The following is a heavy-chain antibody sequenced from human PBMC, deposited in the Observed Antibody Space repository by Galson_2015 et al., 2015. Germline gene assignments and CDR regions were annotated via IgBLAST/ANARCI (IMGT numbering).Heavy chain of an antibody. J-gene: IGHJ4*02. D-gene: IGHD3-22*01. Sequence: SVKVSCKASGYTFTSYDLNWVRQATGQGLEWMGWMNPNSGNTGYAQKFQGRVTMTRNTSISTAYMELSSLRSEDTAVYYCARDTWYYDSSGHPTLNYFDYWGQGTLVTVSS. CDR2: MNPNSGNT. CDR3: ARDTWYYDSSGHPTLNYFDY. V-gene: IGHV1-8*01. CDR1: GYTFTSYD.